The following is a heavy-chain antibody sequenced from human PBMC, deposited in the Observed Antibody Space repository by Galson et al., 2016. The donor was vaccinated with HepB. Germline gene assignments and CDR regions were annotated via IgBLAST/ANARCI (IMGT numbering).Heavy chain of an antibody. V-gene: IGHV1-2*04. CDR3: ARSPYDYVWGSDRYTAAAFDV. D-gene: IGHD3-16*02. CDR2: INPNSGAT. Sequence: SVKVSCKASGYTFAAYSIHWVRQVPGQGLEWMGRINPNSGATNYAQKFQGLVTMTSDTPISTAYMELHSLRSDDTALYFCARSPYDYVWGSDRYTAAAFDVWGQGTEVTVSS. CDR1: GYTFAAYS. J-gene: IGHJ3*01.